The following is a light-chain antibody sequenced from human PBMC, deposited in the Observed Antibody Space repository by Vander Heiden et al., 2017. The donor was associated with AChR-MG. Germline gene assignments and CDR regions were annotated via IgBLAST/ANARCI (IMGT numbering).Light chain of an antibody. V-gene: IGKV3-20*01. CDR2: GAS. CDR3: QQYGSSPWT. Sequence: VLTQSPGTLSLSPGERAVLSCRASQSVSSSYLAWYQQKPGQAPRLLIYGASSRATGIPDRFSGSGSGTDFTLTISRLEPEDFAVYYCQQYGSSPWTFGQGTKVEIK. CDR1: QSVSSSY. J-gene: IGKJ1*01.